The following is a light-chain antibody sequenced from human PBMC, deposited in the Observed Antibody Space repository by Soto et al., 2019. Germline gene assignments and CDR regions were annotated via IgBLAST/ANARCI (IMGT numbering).Light chain of an antibody. CDR1: QSISSW. V-gene: IGKV1-6*01. CDR2: AAS. Sequence: SQIGKSPSTLSGSVGEKVTITCRASQSISSWLAWYQQKPGKAPKLVIYAASNLQSGVPSRFSGSGSGTDFTLTISSLQPEDFATYYCLQDYDYPFTFGPGTKVD. CDR3: LQDYDYPFT. J-gene: IGKJ3*01.